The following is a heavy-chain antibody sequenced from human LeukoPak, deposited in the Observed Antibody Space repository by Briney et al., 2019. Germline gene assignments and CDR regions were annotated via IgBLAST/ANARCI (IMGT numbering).Heavy chain of an antibody. CDR2: ISYDGSNK. CDR1: GFTFSSYA. J-gene: IGHJ4*02. D-gene: IGHD3-22*01. CDR3: ATAFYRGYDSSTYYFEY. V-gene: IGHV3-30*14. Sequence: GRSLRLSCAASGFTFSSYAMHWVRQAPGKGLEWVAVISYDGSNKYYADSVKGRFTISRDNSKNTLYLQMNSLKVDDTAVYYCATAFYRGYDSSTYYFEYWGQGTLVTVSS.